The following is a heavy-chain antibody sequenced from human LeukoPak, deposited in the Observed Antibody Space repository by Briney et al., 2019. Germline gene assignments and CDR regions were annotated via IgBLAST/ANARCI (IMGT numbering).Heavy chain of an antibody. Sequence: GGSLRLSCAASGFILSNYWMSWVRQAPGKGLEWVAVISYDGSNKYYADSVKGRFTISRDNSKNTLYLQMNSLRAEDTAVYYCAKQRSGSSSLFYFDLWGRGTLVTVSS. D-gene: IGHD6-13*01. V-gene: IGHV3-30*18. CDR1: GFILSNYW. CDR2: ISYDGSNK. CDR3: AKQRSGSSSLFYFDL. J-gene: IGHJ2*01.